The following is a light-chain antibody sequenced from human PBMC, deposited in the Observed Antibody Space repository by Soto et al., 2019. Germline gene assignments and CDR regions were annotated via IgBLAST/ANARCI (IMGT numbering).Light chain of an antibody. V-gene: IGKV3-20*01. Sequence: EVVLTQSPGTLSLSPGERATLSCRASQSVRSTYLAWSRQNPGQAPRLLIYQASNRATRIPGRFSGSWSGADFTLTIRRLEPEDFAVDYCQQYWSSPLTFGQGTKVEIK. CDR2: QAS. CDR3: QQYWSSPLT. J-gene: IGKJ1*01. CDR1: QSVRSTY.